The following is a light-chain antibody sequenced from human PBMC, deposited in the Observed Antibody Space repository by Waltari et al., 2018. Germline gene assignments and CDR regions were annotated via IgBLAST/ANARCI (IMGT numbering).Light chain of an antibody. V-gene: IGKV1-5*01. Sequence: DIQMTQSPSTLSASVGDRVTITFRARQRVSSWLAWYRQKPGEAPKLLIYDASSLESGVPSRFSGSGSGTEFTLTISSLQSDDFATYYCQQYRGLWTFGQGTRVEVK. CDR1: QRVSSW. CDR3: QQYRGLWT. J-gene: IGKJ1*01. CDR2: DAS.